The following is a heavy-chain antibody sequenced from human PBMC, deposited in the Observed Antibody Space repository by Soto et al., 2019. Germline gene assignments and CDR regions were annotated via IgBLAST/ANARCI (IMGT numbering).Heavy chain of an antibody. J-gene: IGHJ4*02. V-gene: IGHV3-30*04. D-gene: IGHD1-26*01. CDR3: ARAYPQVGSNYCDY. CDR2: ISYDGSNK. CDR1: GFTFSSFA. Sequence: QVQLVESGGGVVQPGRSLRLSCAASGFTFSSFAIHWVRQAPGKGLEWMAVISYDGSNKYYADSVEGRFTISRDNSKNAVFLQMNSLRPEDTAVYYCARAYPQVGSNYCDYWGQGTLATVSS.